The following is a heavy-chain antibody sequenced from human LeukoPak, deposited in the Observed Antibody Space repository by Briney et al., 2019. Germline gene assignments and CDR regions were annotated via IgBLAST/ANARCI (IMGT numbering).Heavy chain of an antibody. CDR3: ARDRLVTTVTKAWFDP. V-gene: IGHV1-18*01. Sequence: GASVRVSCKASGGTFSSYAISWVRQAPGQGLEWMGWISAYNGNTNYAQKLQGRVTMTTDTSTSTAYMELRSLRSDDTAVYYCARDRLVTTVTKAWFDPWGQGTLVTVSS. CDR1: GGTFSSYA. CDR2: ISAYNGNT. D-gene: IGHD4-17*01. J-gene: IGHJ5*02.